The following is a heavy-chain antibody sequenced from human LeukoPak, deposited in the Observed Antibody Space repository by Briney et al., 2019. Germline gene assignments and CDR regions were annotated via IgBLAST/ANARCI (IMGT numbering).Heavy chain of an antibody. CDR2: NNPNSGGT. V-gene: IGHV1-2*02. CDR1: GYTFTGYY. Sequence: SVKVSCKASGYTFTGYYMHWVRQAPGQGLEWMGWNNPNSGGTNYAQKFQGRVTMTRDTSISTAYMELSRLRSDDTAVYYCARDRGAAAGIAGWFDPWGQGTLVTVSS. D-gene: IGHD6-13*01. CDR3: ARDRGAAAGIAGWFDP. J-gene: IGHJ5*02.